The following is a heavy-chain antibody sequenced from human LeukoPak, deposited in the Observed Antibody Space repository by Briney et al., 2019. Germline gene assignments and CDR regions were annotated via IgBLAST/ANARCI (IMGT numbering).Heavy chain of an antibody. V-gene: IGHV3-30*19. CDR3: ARDFGSGWNWFDP. D-gene: IGHD6-19*01. Sequence: PGGSLRLSCAASGFTFSSYGMHWVRQAPGKGLDWMAVISSDGSNKYYADSVKGRFTISRDNSKNTLYLQLNSLRTEDTAVYYCARDFGSGWNWFDPWGQGTLVTVSS. CDR1: GFTFSSYG. CDR2: ISSDGSNK. J-gene: IGHJ5*02.